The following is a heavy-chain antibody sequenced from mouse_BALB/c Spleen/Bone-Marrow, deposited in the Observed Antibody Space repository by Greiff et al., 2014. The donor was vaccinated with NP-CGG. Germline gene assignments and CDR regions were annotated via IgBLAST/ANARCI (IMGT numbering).Heavy chain of an antibody. CDR1: GYTFTSYY. Sequence: VKLLESGPELVKPGASVRISCKASGYTFTSYYIHWVKQRPGQGLGWIGWIYPGNVNTKYNEKFKGKATLTADKSSSTAYMQLSSLTSEDSAVYFCATYDYWGQGTTLTVSS. CDR2: IYPGNVNT. CDR3: ATYDY. V-gene: IGHV1S56*01. J-gene: IGHJ2*01.